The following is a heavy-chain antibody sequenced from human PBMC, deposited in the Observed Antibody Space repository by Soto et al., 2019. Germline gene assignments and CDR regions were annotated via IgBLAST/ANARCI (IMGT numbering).Heavy chain of an antibody. D-gene: IGHD4-17*01. CDR3: ARGDDGDYHDAYDI. Sequence: PGGSLRLSCAASGFTFSSYAMSWVRQAPGKGLEWVSAISGSGGSTYYADSVKGRFTISRDNAKNTLYLQMNSLRAEDTAVYYCARGDDGDYHDAYDIWGQGTMVTVSS. CDR1: GFTFSSYA. V-gene: IGHV3-23*01. CDR2: ISGSGGST. J-gene: IGHJ3*02.